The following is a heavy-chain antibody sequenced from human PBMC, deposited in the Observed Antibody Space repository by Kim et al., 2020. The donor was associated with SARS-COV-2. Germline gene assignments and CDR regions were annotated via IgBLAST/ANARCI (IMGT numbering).Heavy chain of an antibody. Sequence: YAEPVKGRFTNSRDDSKNTLYLQMNSLKTEDTAVYYCTTVPRPITMIVVYWGQGTLVTVSS. D-gene: IGHD3-22*01. J-gene: IGHJ4*02. CDR3: TTVPRPITMIVVY. V-gene: IGHV3-15*01.